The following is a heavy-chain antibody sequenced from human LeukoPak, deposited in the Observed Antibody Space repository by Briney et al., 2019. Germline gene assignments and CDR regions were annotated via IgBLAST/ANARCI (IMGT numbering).Heavy chain of an antibody. V-gene: IGHV1-69-2*01. CDR2: VDPEDGET. CDR1: GYTFTDYY. J-gene: IGHJ4*02. Sequence: ASVKISCKVSGYTFTDYYMHWVQQAPGKGLEWMGLVDPEDGETIYAEKFQGRVTITADTSTDTAYMELSSLRSEDTAVYYCASLGSSAPEDYWGQGTLVTVSS. D-gene: IGHD6-19*01. CDR3: ASLGSSAPEDY.